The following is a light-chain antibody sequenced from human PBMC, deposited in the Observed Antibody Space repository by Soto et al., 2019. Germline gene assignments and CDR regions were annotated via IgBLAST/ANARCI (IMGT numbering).Light chain of an antibody. Sequence: EIVMTQSPATLSVSPGERATLSCRARQSVRSNLAWYQQKPGQAPRLLIYGASTRATGIPARFSGSGSGTEFTLTISSLQSEDFAVYYCQQYNNWPGTFGQGTKVEIK. CDR1: QSVRSN. CDR3: QQYNNWPGT. CDR2: GAS. V-gene: IGKV3-15*01. J-gene: IGKJ1*01.